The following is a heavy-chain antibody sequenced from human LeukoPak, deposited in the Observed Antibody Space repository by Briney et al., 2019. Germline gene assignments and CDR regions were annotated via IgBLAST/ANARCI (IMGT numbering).Heavy chain of an antibody. V-gene: IGHV4-39*01. J-gene: IGHJ4*01. CDR2: IYSSGST. CDR1: GDSINTNNYY. D-gene: IGHD3-22*01. CDR3: ARGSFRSGYLDY. Sequence: SETLSLTCIVSGDSINTNNYYWGWIRQPPGKGLEWIGSIYSSGSTYYNPSLKSRATISVDTSQNQFSLKLRSVTAVDTAVYYCARGSFRSGYLDYWGHGILVTVSS.